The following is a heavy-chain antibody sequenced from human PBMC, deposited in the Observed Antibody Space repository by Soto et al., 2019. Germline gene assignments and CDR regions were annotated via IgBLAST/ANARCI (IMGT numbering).Heavy chain of an antibody. J-gene: IGHJ6*02. D-gene: IGHD6-13*01. CDR3: TRRIAAYAMDV. CDR1: GFPFGASA. Sequence: PGGSLRLSCAASGFPFGASAMHWIRQASGKGLERLGRIRSKANSYATEYAASVKGRFTISRDDSKNTAYLQMNSLKTDDTAVYYCTRRIAAYAMDVWGQGTTVTVSS. V-gene: IGHV3-73*01. CDR2: IRSKANSYAT.